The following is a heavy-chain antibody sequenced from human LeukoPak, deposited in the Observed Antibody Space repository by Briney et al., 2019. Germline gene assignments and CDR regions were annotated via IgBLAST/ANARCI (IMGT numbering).Heavy chain of an antibody. V-gene: IGHV3-30*04. Sequence: GGSLRLSCAASGFPFSSWPMHWVRQAPGKGLEWMTTISHDGSQTYYADSVKGRLTISRDNAKNSLFLQMSSLRAEDTAVYYCARDRSVDGTVWGQGTLVTVSS. CDR3: ARDRSVDGTV. CDR2: ISHDGSQT. D-gene: IGHD6-19*01. CDR1: GFPFSSWP. J-gene: IGHJ4*02.